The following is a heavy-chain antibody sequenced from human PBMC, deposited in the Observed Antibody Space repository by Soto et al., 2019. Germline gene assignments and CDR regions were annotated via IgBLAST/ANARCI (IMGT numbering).Heavy chain of an antibody. CDR1: GGTFSSYA. D-gene: IGHD2-2*01. J-gene: IGHJ5*02. V-gene: IGHV1-69*13. CDR2: IIPIFGTA. Sequence: SVKVSCKASGGTFSSYAISWVRQAPGQGLEWMGGIIPIFGTANYAQKFQGRVTITADESTSTAYMELSSLRSEDTAVYYCARAGDIVLVPAHNWFDPWGQGTLVTVSS. CDR3: ARAGDIVLVPAHNWFDP.